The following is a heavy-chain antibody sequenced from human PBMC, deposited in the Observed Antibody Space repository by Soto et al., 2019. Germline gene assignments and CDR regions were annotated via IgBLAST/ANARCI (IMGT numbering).Heavy chain of an antibody. V-gene: IGHV1-8*01. CDR1: GYTFTSYD. CDR3: ARETAGRFDY. CDR2: MNPNSGNT. J-gene: IGHJ4*02. D-gene: IGHD6-25*01. Sequence: VQLVQSGAEVKKPGASVKVSCKASGYTFTSYDINLVRQATGQGLEWMGWMNPNSGNTAYARKFQGRVTMTRNTSISTAYMELSSLSAEDTAVYYCARETAGRFDYWGQGTLVTVSS.